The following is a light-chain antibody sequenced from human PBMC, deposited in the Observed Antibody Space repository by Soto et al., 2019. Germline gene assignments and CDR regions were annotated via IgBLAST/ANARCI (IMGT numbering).Light chain of an antibody. V-gene: IGLV2-14*01. CDR1: TSDIGAYNY. Sequence: QSVLTQPASVSGSPGQSITISCTGTTSDIGAYNYVSWYQQHAGNAPKLIIYEVSHRPSGVSPRFSGSKSGNTAFLTIFGLQLEDEAVYYCSSYTSGSTLPWVFGTGTKVTVL. CDR3: SSYTSGSTLPWV. CDR2: EVS. J-gene: IGLJ1*01.